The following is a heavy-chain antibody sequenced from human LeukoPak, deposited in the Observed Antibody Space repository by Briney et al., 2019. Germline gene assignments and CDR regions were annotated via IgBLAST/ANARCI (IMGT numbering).Heavy chain of an antibody. D-gene: IGHD3-10*01. V-gene: IGHV3-74*01. CDR2: INSDGSST. CDR1: GFTFSSYW. J-gene: IGHJ5*02. CDR3: ARDSDYYGSGRYLA. Sequence: GGSLRLSCAASGFTFSSYWMHWVRQAPGKGLVWVSRINSDGSSTSYADSVTGRLTISRDNAKNTLYLQMNSLRAEDTAVYYCARDSDYYGSGRYLAWGQGTLVTVSS.